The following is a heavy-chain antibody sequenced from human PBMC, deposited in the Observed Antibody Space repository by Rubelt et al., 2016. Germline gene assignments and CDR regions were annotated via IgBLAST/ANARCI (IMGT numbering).Heavy chain of an antibody. D-gene: IGHD6-19*01. CDR1: SGSISSSRYY. Sequence: QLQLQESGPGLVKPSETLSLTCTVSSGSISSSRYYWAWIRQPPGKGLEWIGRIYTSGSTNYNPSLKSRVTMSVDTSKNQFSLKLNSVTAADTAVYYCARVHRTTAVADLWGQGTLVTVSS. CDR3: ARVHRTTAVADL. J-gene: IGHJ5*02. V-gene: IGHV4-39*07. CDR2: IYTSGST.